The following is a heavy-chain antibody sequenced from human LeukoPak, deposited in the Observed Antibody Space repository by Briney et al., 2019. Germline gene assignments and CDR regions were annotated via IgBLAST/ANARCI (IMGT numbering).Heavy chain of an antibody. J-gene: IGHJ5*02. CDR2: IIPIFGTA. CDR3: AREEGYCSGGSCYSYGNWFDP. D-gene: IGHD2-15*01. CDR1: GGTLSSYA. V-gene: IGHV1-69*06. Sequence: SVKVSCKASGGTLSSYAISWVRQAPGQGLEWMGGIIPIFGTANYAQKFQGRVTITADKSTSTAYMELSSLRSEDTAVYYCAREEGYCSGGSCYSYGNWFDPWGQGTLVTVSS.